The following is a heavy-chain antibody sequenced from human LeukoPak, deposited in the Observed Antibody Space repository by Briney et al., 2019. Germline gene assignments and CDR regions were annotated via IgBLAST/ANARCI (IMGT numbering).Heavy chain of an antibody. CDR2: IFPSGGEI. D-gene: IGHD5-24*01. J-gene: IGHJ4*02. Sequence: PGGSLRLSCAASGFTFSTFAMIWVRQPPGKGLEWVSSIFPSGGEIHYADSVRGRFTISRDNSKSTLSLQMNSLRAEDTAVYYCAKDLWLQSSPVDYWGQGTLVTVSS. CDR1: GFTFSTFA. V-gene: IGHV3-23*01. CDR3: AKDLWLQSSPVDY.